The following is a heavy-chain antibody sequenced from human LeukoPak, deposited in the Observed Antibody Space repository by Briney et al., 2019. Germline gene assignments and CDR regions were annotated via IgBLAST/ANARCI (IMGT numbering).Heavy chain of an antibody. CDR1: GGSISSYY. J-gene: IGHJ4*02. CDR2: IYYSGST. D-gene: IGHD6-19*01. CDR3: ARGLIGGYSSGWYND. Sequence: SETLSLTCTVSGGSISSYYWSWIRQPPGKGLEWIGYIYYSGSTNYNPSLKSRVTISVDTSKNQFSLKLGSVTAADTAVYYCARGLIGGYSSGWYNDWGQGTLVTVSS. V-gene: IGHV4-59*01.